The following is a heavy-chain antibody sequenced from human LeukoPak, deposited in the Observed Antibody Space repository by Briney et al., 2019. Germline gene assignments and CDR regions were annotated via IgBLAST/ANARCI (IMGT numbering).Heavy chain of an antibody. CDR3: ARGRGTSGSNRDFYYYYYMDV. J-gene: IGHJ6*03. D-gene: IGHD2-15*01. Sequence: GASVKVSCKASGYIFTDYAIHWLRQAPGQRPEWMGWMNGGNGNTKYSQKFQVRITLIRDTSAATAYMELSSMRHDDLAVYYCARGRGTSGSNRDFYYYYYMDVWGKGTTVTVSS. V-gene: IGHV1-3*01. CDR2: MNGGNGNT. CDR1: GYIFTDYA.